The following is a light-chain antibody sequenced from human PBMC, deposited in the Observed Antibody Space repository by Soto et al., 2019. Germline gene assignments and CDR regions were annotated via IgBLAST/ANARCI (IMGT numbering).Light chain of an antibody. J-gene: IGLJ7*01. CDR2: RNN. Sequence: QSVLTQPPSASGTPGQRVTISSSGSSSNIGSNYVYWYQQLPGTAPKLLIYRNNQRPSGVPDRFSGSKSGTSASLAISGLRSEHEADYYCAACDDSLSVPHAVFGGGTQLTVL. CDR3: AACDDSLSVPHAV. V-gene: IGLV1-47*01. CDR1: SSNIGSNY.